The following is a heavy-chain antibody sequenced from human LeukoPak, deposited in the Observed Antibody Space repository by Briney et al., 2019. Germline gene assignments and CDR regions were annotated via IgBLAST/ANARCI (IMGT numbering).Heavy chain of an antibody. V-gene: IGHV3-7*03. J-gene: IGHJ1*01. CDR1: GFSFSDTT. D-gene: IGHD3-16*01. CDR3: AKGGAGGGYFPT. CDR2: MKEDGSDE. Sequence: GGSLRLSCVASGFSFSDTTMGWVRQAAGQGLEWVARMKEDGSDENYVDSVRGRFTISRDNARNSLHLQMKSLRAEDTAVYFCAKGGAGGGYFPTWGQGILVIVSS.